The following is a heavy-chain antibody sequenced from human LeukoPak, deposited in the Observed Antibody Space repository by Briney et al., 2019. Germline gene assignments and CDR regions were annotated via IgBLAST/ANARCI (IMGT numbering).Heavy chain of an antibody. CDR3: ARRIIIGDYFDY. V-gene: IGHV5-51*01. Sequence: GESLKISCKGSEDSFTNYWIGWVRQMPGKGLECMGIIYPGDSDTRYSPSFQGQVTISADKSSSTAYLQWSSLKASDTAMYFCARRIIIGDYFDYWGQGTLVTVSS. J-gene: IGHJ4*02. D-gene: IGHD3-16*01. CDR1: EDSFTNYW. CDR2: IYPGDSDT.